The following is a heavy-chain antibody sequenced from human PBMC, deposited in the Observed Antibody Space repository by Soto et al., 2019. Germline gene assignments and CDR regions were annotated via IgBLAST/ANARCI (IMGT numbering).Heavy chain of an antibody. CDR2: ISSSSSTI. V-gene: IGHV3-48*02. CDR3: ARDPAYDILTGYYSGFDY. J-gene: IGHJ4*02. CDR1: GFTFSSYS. D-gene: IGHD3-9*01. Sequence: GGSLRLSCAASGFTFSSYSMNWVCQAPGKGLEWVSYISSSSSTIYYADSVKGRFTISRDNAKNSLYLQMNSLRDEDTAVYYCARDPAYDILTGYYSGFDYWGQGTLVTVSS.